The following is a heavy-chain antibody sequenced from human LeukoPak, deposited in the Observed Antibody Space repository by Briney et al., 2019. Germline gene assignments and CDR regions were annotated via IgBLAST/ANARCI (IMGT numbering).Heavy chain of an antibody. J-gene: IGHJ4*02. CDR2: IYSSGST. CDR1: GGSISSYY. Sequence: PSETLSLTCTVTGGSISSYYWSWIRQPPGKGLEWIGYIYSSGSTNYNPSLKSRVTISVDTSKNQFSLNVTSVTAADTAVYYCVRIAVAGTFDYWGQGTLVTVSS. CDR3: VRIAVAGTFDY. D-gene: IGHD6-19*01. V-gene: IGHV4-59*01.